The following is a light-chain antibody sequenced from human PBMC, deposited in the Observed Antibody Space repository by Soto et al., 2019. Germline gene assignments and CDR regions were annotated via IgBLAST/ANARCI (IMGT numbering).Light chain of an antibody. CDR3: HQYDSGWT. J-gene: IGKJ1*01. CDR1: QSISGTF. CDR2: GAT. Sequence: EIVLTQSPGTLSLSPGERATLSCRASQSISGTFLAWYQHKPGQAPRVLIYGATRRATGIPDRFSGSGSGTDFTLTISRLEPGDFALYYCHQYDSGWTFGQGTKVEMK. V-gene: IGKV3-20*01.